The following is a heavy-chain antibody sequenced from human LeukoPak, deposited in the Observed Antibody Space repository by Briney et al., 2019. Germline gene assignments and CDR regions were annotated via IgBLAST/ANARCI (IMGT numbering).Heavy chain of an antibody. CDR3: ANPGYSSSWTSYYYYGMDV. J-gene: IGHJ6*02. D-gene: IGHD6-13*01. V-gene: IGHV3-23*01. CDR1: GFTFSSYV. CDR2: ISGSGGST. Sequence: GGSLRLSCAASGFTFSSYVMSWVRQAPGKGLEWVSAISGSGGSTYYADSVKGRFSISRDNSKNTLYLQMNSLRAEDTAEYYCANPGYSSSWTSYYYYGMDVWGQGTTVTVSS.